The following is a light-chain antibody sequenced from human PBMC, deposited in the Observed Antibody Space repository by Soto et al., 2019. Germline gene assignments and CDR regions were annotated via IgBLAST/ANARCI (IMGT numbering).Light chain of an antibody. Sequence: EIVLTQSPDTLSLSPGEGATLSCRASQSLSSNFLAWYQQRPGQAPRLLIYAASSRATGIPDRFSGSGSGTDFTLTIRILEPEDFAVYYCQQYGSSPRTFGGGTKVEIK. CDR2: AAS. CDR1: QSLSSNF. CDR3: QQYGSSPRT. J-gene: IGKJ4*01. V-gene: IGKV3-20*01.